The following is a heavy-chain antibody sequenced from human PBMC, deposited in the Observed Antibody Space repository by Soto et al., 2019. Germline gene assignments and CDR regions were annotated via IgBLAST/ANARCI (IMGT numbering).Heavy chain of an antibody. V-gene: IGHV3-23*01. CDR1: GFTFSSYA. Sequence: EVQLLESGGGLVQPGGSLRLSCAASGFTFSSYAMSWVRQAPGKGLEWVSAIIGSGGNTYHVDSVRGRFTISRDNSKNTLSLQMNSLRAEDTAVYYCAKHIEQYYYYYYMDVWGKGTTVTVSS. J-gene: IGHJ6*03. CDR2: IIGSGGNT. CDR3: AKHIEQYYYYYYMDV.